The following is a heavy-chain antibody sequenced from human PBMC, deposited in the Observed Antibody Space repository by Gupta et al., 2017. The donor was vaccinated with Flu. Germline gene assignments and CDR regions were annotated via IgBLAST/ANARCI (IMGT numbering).Heavy chain of an antibody. CDR3: AKEGYLARVVVTAIWDAFDI. Sequence: EVQLLESGGGLVQPGGSLRLSCAASGFTFSSYAMSWVRQAPGKGLEWVSAISGSGGSTYYADSVKGRFTISRDNSKNTLYLQMNSLRAEDTAVYYCAKEGYLARVVVTAIWDAFDIWGQGTMVTVSS. CDR2: ISGSGGST. J-gene: IGHJ3*02. V-gene: IGHV3-23*01. CDR1: GFTFSSYA. D-gene: IGHD2-21*02.